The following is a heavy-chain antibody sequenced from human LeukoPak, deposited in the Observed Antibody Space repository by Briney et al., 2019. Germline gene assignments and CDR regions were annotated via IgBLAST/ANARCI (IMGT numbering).Heavy chain of an antibody. CDR2: IIPILDTA. Sequence: ASVKVSCKASGYTFDDFGISWVRQAPGQGLEWMGGIIPILDTANYAQKFQGRVTIIADESTSTAYMELSSLRSEDTALYYCAGIAVAGPGCFDYWGQGTLVTVSS. CDR1: GYTFDDFG. J-gene: IGHJ4*02. V-gene: IGHV1-69*13. CDR3: AGIAVAGPGCFDY. D-gene: IGHD6-19*01.